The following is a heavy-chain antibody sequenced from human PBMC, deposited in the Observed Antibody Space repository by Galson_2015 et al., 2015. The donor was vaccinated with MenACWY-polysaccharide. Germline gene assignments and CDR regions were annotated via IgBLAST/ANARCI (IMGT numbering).Heavy chain of an antibody. CDR1: GFTFNTYA. CDR2: ISSSGGNT. V-gene: IGHV3-23*01. Sequence: SLRLSCAASGFTFNTYAMNWVRQAPGKGLEWVSTISSSGGNTYYADSVKGRFTISRDNSKNTLYLQMNSLRAEDTAVYYCARQTARRYSAALDIWGQGTMVTVSS. CDR3: ARQTARRYSAALDI. J-gene: IGHJ3*02. D-gene: IGHD1-14*01.